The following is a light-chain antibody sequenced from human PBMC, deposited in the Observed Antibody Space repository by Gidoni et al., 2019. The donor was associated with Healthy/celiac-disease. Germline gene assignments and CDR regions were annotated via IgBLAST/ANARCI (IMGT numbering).Light chain of an antibody. CDR1: QSVSSD. J-gene: IGKJ5*01. CDR3: QQYNNWPPVT. V-gene: IGKV3-15*01. CDR2: GAS. Sequence: DIVMTQSPATLSVSPGERATLSCRASQSVSSDLAWYQQKPGQAPRLLIYGASTRATGIPARFSGSGSGTEFTLTISSLQSEDFAVYYCQQYNNWPPVTFGQGTRLEIK.